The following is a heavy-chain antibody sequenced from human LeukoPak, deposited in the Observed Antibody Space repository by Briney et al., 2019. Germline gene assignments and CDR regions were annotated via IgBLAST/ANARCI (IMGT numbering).Heavy chain of an antibody. D-gene: IGHD4-17*01. CDR3: ARDPNGDYIGTFDM. V-gene: IGHV3-30*09. J-gene: IGHJ3*02. CDR1: GFTFSSYA. CDR2: IAYDGSNK. Sequence: GRSLRLSCAASGFTFSSYAMHWVRQAPGKGLEWVAVIAYDGSNKYYADSVQGRFAISRDNSNNRLYLQMNSLRVEDTAMYFCARDPNGDYIGTFDMWGRGTMVSVSS.